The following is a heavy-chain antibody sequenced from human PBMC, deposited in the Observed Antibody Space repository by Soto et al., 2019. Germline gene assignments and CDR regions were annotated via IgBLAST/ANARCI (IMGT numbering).Heavy chain of an antibody. V-gene: IGHV4-59*08. CDR2: IYYSGST. Sequence: PSETLSLTCTVSGGSIISYYWSWILQPPGKGLEWIGYIYYSGSTNYNPSLKSRVTISVDTSKNQFSLKLSSVTAADTAVYYCARRWGRTFDYWGQGALVTVSS. CDR3: ARRWGRTFDY. CDR1: GGSIISYY. D-gene: IGHD7-27*01. J-gene: IGHJ4*02.